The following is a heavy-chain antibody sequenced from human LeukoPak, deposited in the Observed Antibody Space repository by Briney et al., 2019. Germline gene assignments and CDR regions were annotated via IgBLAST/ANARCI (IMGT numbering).Heavy chain of an antibody. Sequence: GGSLRLSCAASGLTFSDYYMSWIRQAPGKGLEWVSYISSSGSTIYYADSVKGRFAISRDNAKNSLYLQMNSLRAEDTAVYYCARGYCSGGSCYSRYYYYGMDVWGQGTTVTVSS. CDR3: ARGYCSGGSCYSRYYYYGMDV. J-gene: IGHJ6*02. CDR1: GLTFSDYY. D-gene: IGHD2-15*01. V-gene: IGHV3-11*01. CDR2: ISSSGSTI.